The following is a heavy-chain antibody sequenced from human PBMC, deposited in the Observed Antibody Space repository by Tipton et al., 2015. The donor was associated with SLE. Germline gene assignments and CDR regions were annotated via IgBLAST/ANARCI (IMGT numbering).Heavy chain of an antibody. V-gene: IGHV4-4*02. CDR2: IYHSGST. CDR3: ARALFLRPRAFDI. Sequence: TLSLTCTVSGGSISSSNWWSWVRQPPGKGLEWIGEIYHSGSTNYNPSLKSRVTISVDKSKNQFSLKLSSVTAADTAVYYCARALFLRPRAFDIWGQGTMVTVSS. J-gene: IGHJ3*02. CDR1: GGSISSSNW. D-gene: IGHD2/OR15-2a*01.